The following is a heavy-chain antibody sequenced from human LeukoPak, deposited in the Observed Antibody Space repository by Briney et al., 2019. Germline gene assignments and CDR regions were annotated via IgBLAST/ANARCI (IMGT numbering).Heavy chain of an antibody. CDR1: GFTVSSNY. CDR3: AAKGNGYTGIYVFAH. J-gene: IGHJ4*02. V-gene: IGHV3-53*01. CDR2: IYTGGST. Sequence: GGSLRLSCAVSGFTVSSNYMSWVRQPPGKGLEWVSGIYTGGSTYYADSVKGRFTIFRDNSKNTLHLQMYSLRVEDTAVYYCAAKGNGYTGIYVFAHWGQGTLVTVSS. D-gene: IGHD1-26*01.